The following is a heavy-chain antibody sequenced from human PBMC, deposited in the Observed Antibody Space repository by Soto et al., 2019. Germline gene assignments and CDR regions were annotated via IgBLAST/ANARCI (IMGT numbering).Heavy chain of an antibody. CDR1: GGSISSGGYS. D-gene: IGHD2-2*01. J-gene: IGHJ5*02. CDR2: IYHSGST. CDR3: ARVPYR. Sequence: SETLSLTCAVSGGSISSGGYSWSWIRQPPGEGLERIGYIYHSGSTYYNPSLKSRVTISVDRSKNQFSLKLSSVTAADTAVYYCARVPYRWSQGTLVTAPQ. V-gene: IGHV4-30-2*01.